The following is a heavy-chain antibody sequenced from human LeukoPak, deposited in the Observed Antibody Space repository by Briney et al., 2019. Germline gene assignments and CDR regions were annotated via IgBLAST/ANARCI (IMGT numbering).Heavy chain of an antibody. V-gene: IGHV3-15*01. J-gene: IGHJ4*02. Sequence: GGSLRLLGGASGFRFSTYGMHWVRQAPGKGLEWVGRIKNKNSGRTTNYIAPVKGRFTISRDDSRNTLYLEMDSLKTDDTAIYYCVTDVVLPPYYFAYWGQGTLVTVSS. CDR3: VTDVVLPPYYFAY. CDR2: IKNKNSGRTT. CDR1: GFRFSTYG. D-gene: IGHD3-10*01.